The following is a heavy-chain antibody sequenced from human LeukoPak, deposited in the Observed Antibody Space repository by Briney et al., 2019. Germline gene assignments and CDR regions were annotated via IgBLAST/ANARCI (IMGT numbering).Heavy chain of an antibody. CDR3: ARDSTLYCNDGTCHWGLDL. CDR1: GFTFSSYW. CDR2: INSDGSST. D-gene: IGHD2-15*01. V-gene: IGHV3-74*01. Sequence: GGSLRLSCAASGFTFSSYWMHWVRQAPGKGLVWVSRINSDGSSTSYVDSVKGRFTISRDNAKNSLYLQMNSLRAEDTAVYYCARDSTLYCNDGTCHWGLDLWGQGTVVTVSS. J-gene: IGHJ3*01.